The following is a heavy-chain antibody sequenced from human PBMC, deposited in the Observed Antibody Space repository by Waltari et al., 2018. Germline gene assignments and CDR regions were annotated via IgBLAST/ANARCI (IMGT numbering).Heavy chain of an antibody. CDR1: GCSISSSSYY. CDR3: ARSHGSGHRGGFQH. D-gene: IGHD3-10*01. J-gene: IGHJ1*01. CDR2: IYYSGST. V-gene: IGHV4-39*07. Sequence: QLQLQESGPGLVKPSETLSLTCTVSGCSISSSSYYWGWLRQPPGKGLEWIGSIYYSGSTNYNPSLKSRVTISVDTSKNQFSLKLSSVTAADTAVYYCARSHGSGHRGGFQHWGQGTLVTVSS.